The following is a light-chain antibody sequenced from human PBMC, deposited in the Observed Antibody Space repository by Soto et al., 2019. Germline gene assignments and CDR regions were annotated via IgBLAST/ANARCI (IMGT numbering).Light chain of an antibody. V-gene: IGLV1-40*01. Sequence: QSVLTQPPSVSGAPGQRVTISCTGSSSNIGTSYGVHWYQKLPGTAPKLLIFDTTNRPSGVPDRFSGSKSGTSASLVITGLQAEDEADYYCQSYDRRLSYSLFGGGTKLTVL. CDR2: DTT. CDR3: QSYDRRLSYSL. J-gene: IGLJ2*01. CDR1: SSNIGTSYG.